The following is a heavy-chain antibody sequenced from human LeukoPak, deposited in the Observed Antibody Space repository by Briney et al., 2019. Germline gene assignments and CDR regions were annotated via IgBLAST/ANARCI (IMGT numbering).Heavy chain of an antibody. CDR3: ARGRGLVRGAYYFDY. D-gene: IGHD3-10*01. Sequence: GESLKISCKGSGYSVTNYWIAWVRQMPGTGLEWMGIIYPGDSDSRYSPSFQGQVTISVDKSISTAYLQWSSLKASDTAMYYCARGRGLVRGAYYFDYWGQGTLVTVSS. CDR2: IYPGDSDS. CDR1: GYSVTNYW. J-gene: IGHJ4*02. V-gene: IGHV5-51*01.